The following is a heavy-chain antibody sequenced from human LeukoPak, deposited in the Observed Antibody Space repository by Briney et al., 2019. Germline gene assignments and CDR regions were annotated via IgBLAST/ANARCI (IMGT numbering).Heavy chain of an antibody. CDR1: EYSSTSYW. CDR3: ARRSAMVDYYYMDV. J-gene: IGHJ6*03. V-gene: IGHV5-51*01. CDR2: IYPGDSAT. D-gene: IGHD5-18*01. Sequence: GAFLKSSCKASEYSSTSYWIGWVRQLPGKGLEWMGIIYPGDSATSYSPSFQGHVTTSADKSISTAYLQWSSLKAPDTAMYYCARRSAMVDYYYMDVWGKGTTVTVSS.